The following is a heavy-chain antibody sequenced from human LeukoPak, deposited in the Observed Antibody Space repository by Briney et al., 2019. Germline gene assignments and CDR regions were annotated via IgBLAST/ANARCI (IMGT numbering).Heavy chain of an antibody. D-gene: IGHD3-22*01. Sequence: SETLSLTCTVSGGSISSYYWSCIRQPPGKGLEWIGYIYYSGSTNYNPSLKSRVTISVDTSKNQFSLKLSSVTAADTAVYYCARGAADYYDSSGPSDYWGQGTLVTVSS. V-gene: IGHV4-59*01. CDR1: GGSISSYY. J-gene: IGHJ4*02. CDR2: IYYSGST. CDR3: ARGAADYYDSSGPSDY.